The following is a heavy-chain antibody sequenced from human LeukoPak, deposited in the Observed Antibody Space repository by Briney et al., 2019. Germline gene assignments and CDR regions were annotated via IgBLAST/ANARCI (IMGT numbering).Heavy chain of an antibody. J-gene: IGHJ5*02. Sequence: ASVKVSCKASGYTFTGYYMHWVRQAPGQGLEWMGWINPNSGGTNYAQKFQGRVTMTRDTSISTAYMELSRLRSDDTAVYYCASGPPGGSYGTIWFDPWGQGTLVTVSS. CDR3: ASGPPGGSYGTIWFDP. V-gene: IGHV1-2*02. CDR2: INPNSGGT. CDR1: GYTFTGYY. D-gene: IGHD1-26*01.